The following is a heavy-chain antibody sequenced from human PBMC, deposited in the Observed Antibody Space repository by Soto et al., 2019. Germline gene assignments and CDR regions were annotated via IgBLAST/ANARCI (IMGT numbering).Heavy chain of an antibody. CDR1: GGTFSGHA. J-gene: IGHJ4*02. CDR2: LIPLFGTT. CDR3: ARGPNWGYRFDS. D-gene: IGHD7-27*01. Sequence: QVQLVQSGAEVKKPGSSVKVSCEAFGGTFSGHAISWVRQAPGQGPEWMGGLIPLFGTTQHAQNFQDRLTITADKSTSTAYMELTSLRFEDTAIYYCARGPNWGYRFDSWGQGTLVTVSS. V-gene: IGHV1-69*06.